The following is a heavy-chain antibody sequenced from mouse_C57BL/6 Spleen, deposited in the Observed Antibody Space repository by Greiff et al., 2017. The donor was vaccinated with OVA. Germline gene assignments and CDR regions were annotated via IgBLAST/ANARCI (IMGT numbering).Heavy chain of an antibody. CDR2: ISSGGSYT. Sequence: EVQLVESGGDLVKPGGSLKLSCAASGFTFSSYGMSWVRQTPDKRLEWVATISSGGSYTYYPDSVKGRFTISRDNAKNTLYLQMSSLKSEDTAMYYCAREDYSNYGWFAYWGQGTLVTVSA. CDR3: AREDYSNYGWFAY. D-gene: IGHD2-5*01. V-gene: IGHV5-6*01. J-gene: IGHJ3*01. CDR1: GFTFSSYG.